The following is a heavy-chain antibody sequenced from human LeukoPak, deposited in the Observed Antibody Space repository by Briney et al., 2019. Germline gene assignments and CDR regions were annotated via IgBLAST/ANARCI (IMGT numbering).Heavy chain of an antibody. D-gene: IGHD2-2*01. CDR1: GFSLSTSGMC. CDR3: ARTYCSSTSCYGRGYYFDY. V-gene: IGHV2-70*11. Sequence: SGPTLVNPTQTLTLTCTFSGFSLSTSGMCVSWIRQPPGKALEWLARIDWDDDKYYSTSLKTRLTISKDTSKNQVVLTMTNMDPVDTATYYCARTYCSSTSCYGRGYYFDYWGQGTLVTVSS. CDR2: IDWDDDK. J-gene: IGHJ4*02.